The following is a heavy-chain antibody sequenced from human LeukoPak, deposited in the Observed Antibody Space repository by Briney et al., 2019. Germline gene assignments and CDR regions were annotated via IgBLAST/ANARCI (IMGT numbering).Heavy chain of an antibody. J-gene: IGHJ3*02. D-gene: IGHD6-6*01. V-gene: IGHV4-59*01. Sequence: SETLSLTCTVSGGSISSYYWSWIRQPPGKGLEWIGYIYYSGSTNYNPSLKSRVTISVDTSKNQFSLKLSSVTAADTAVYYCARDRSIAARGAFDIWGQGTMVTVSS. CDR2: IYYSGST. CDR3: ARDRSIAARGAFDI. CDR1: GGSISSYY.